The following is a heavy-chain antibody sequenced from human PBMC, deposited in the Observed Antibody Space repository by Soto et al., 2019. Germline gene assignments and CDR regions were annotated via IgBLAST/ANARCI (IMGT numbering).Heavy chain of an antibody. D-gene: IGHD3-10*01. CDR3: ANGRATYGLLTHDY. CDR1: GFSFRNYA. V-gene: IGHV3-23*01. J-gene: IGHJ4*02. CDR2: LTGSSSNI. Sequence: GGSLRLSCAPSGFSFRNYAMSWVRQAPGKGLEWISTLTGSSSNIYYADSVKGRFAISRGNSRNTLYLQMNSLTAEDTAVYYCANGRATYGLLTHDYWGQGTLVTVS.